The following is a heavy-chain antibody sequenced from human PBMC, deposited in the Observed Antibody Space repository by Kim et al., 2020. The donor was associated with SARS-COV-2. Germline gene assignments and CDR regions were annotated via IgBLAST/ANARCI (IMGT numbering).Heavy chain of an antibody. Sequence: ASVKVSCKASGYTFTGYYMHWVRQAPGQGLEWMGWINPNSGGTNYAQKFQGWVTMTRDTSISTAYMELSRLRSDDTAVYYCARFPLGTYDPYYGMDVWGQGTTVTVSS. CDR3: ARFPLGTYDPYYGMDV. CDR1: GYTFTGYY. J-gene: IGHJ6*02. D-gene: IGHD3-22*01. CDR2: INPNSGGT. V-gene: IGHV1-2*04.